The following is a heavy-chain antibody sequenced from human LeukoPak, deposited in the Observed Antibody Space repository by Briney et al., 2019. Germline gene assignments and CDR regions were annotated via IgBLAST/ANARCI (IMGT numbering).Heavy chain of an antibody. D-gene: IGHD3-3*01. J-gene: IGHJ5*02. CDR1: GGSISSYY. Sequence: SETLSLTCTVSGGSISSYYWSWIRQPPGKGLEWIGYIYYSGSTNYNPSLKSRVTISVDTSKNQFSLKLSSVTAADTAVYYCASRYDFWSGSLPGGFDPWGQGTLVTVSS. V-gene: IGHV4-59*12. CDR2: IYYSGST. CDR3: ASRYDFWSGSLPGGFDP.